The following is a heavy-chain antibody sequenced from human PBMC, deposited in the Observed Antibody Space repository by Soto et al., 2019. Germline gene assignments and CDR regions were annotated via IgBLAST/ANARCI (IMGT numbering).Heavy chain of an antibody. V-gene: IGHV4-59*01. CDR3: ARFNWYFDL. CDR1: GGSISSYY. J-gene: IGHJ2*01. CDR2: IYYRGST. Sequence: QVQLQDSGPGLVKPSETLSLTCTVSGGSISSYYWSWIRQPPGKGLEWIGYIYYRGSTNYNPALKSPVTISVDTSKNQFSLKLSSVTAADTAMYYCARFNWYFDLWGRGTLVTVSS.